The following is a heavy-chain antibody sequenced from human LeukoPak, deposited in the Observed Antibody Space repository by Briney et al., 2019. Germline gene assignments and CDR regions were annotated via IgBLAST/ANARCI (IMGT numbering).Heavy chain of an antibody. CDR1: GGSISTYY. V-gene: IGHV4-59*01. D-gene: IGHD6-6*01. J-gene: IGHJ4*02. CDR2: IHYSGST. CDR3: ARGTHSSSPIPLDY. Sequence: SETLSLTCTVSGGSISTYYWSWIRQTPGKGLEWIGYIHYSGSTNYNPSLNSRVTISVDTSKNQFSLKVNSVTAADTAVYYCARGTHSSSPIPLDYWGQGTLVTVYS.